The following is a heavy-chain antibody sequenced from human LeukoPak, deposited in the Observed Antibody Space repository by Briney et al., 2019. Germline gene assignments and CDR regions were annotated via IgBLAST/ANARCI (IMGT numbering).Heavy chain of an antibody. CDR1: GFTVSSNY. D-gene: IGHD1-1*01. Sequence: GGSLRLSCAASGFTVSSNYMSWVRQAPGKGLEWVSVIYSGGSTYYADSVKGRFTISRHNSKNTLYLQMNSLRAEDTAVYYCARGYNRNVDYYYYGMDVWGQGTTVTVSS. V-gene: IGHV3-53*04. J-gene: IGHJ6*02. CDR2: IYSGGST. CDR3: ARGYNRNVDYYYYGMDV.